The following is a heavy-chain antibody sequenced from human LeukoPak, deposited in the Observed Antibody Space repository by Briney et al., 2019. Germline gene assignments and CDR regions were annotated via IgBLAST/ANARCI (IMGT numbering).Heavy chain of an antibody. CDR1: GGTFTSYA. V-gene: IGHV1-69*01. D-gene: IGHD5-12*01. CDR2: IIPIFGTA. J-gene: IGHJ4*02. Sequence: SVKVSYTASGGTFTSYAISWVRQAPGQGLEWMGGIIPIFGTANYAQKFQGRVTITADESTGTAYMELSSLRSEDTAVYYCARCTSGYAPDYWGQGTLVTVSS. CDR3: ARCTSGYAPDY.